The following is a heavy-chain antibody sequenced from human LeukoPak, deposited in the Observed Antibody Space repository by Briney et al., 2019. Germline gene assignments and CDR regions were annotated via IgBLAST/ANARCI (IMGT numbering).Heavy chain of an antibody. J-gene: IGHJ4*02. Sequence: LGGSLRLSCTASGFTFSDYAMSWVRQAPGKGLEWVSGISGSGGSIRYADSVKGRFIISRDNSKNTLYLQMNSLRAEDTAVYYCAKGGDGYNYYFDYWGQETLVTVSS. D-gene: IGHD5-24*01. V-gene: IGHV3-23*01. CDR1: GFTFSDYA. CDR2: ISGSGGSI. CDR3: AKGGDGYNYYFDY.